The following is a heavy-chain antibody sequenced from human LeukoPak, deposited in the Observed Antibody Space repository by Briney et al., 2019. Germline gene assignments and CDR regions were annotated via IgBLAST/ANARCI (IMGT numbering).Heavy chain of an antibody. V-gene: IGHV4-34*01. CDR2: INHSGST. CDR3: ARLGYSSSYGCYGDLEY. D-gene: IGHD2-2*01. CDR1: GGSLSGYC. Sequence: SETLSLTWAAYGGSLSGYCRSWVRQPPGKGLEWIGEINHSGSTNYNQSLKRRVTISIDQSKNQFYLQLSSVTAEDTAVYYCARLGYSSSYGCYGDLEYWGQGTLVTVSS. J-gene: IGHJ4*02.